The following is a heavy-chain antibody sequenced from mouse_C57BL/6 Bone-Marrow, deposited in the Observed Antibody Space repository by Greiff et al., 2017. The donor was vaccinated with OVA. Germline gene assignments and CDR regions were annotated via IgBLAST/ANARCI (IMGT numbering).Heavy chain of an antibody. Sequence: EVKLVESGGGLVKPGGSLKLSCAASGFTFSDYGMHWVRQAPEKGLEWVAYISSGSSTIYYADTVKGRFTIFRDNAKNTLFLQMTSLRSEDTAMYYCARDYGRGAFAYWGQGTLVTVSA. CDR2: ISSGSSTI. J-gene: IGHJ3*01. CDR1: GFTFSDYG. CDR3: ARDYGRGAFAY. D-gene: IGHD1-1*01. V-gene: IGHV5-17*01.